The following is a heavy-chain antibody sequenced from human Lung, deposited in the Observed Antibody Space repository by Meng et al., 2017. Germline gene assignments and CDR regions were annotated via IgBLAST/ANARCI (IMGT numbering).Heavy chain of an antibody. CDR3: SGHIDY. D-gene: IGHD5-12*01. Sequence: EVQLVGAGGGLVKPGGPLRLSCEGSGFTFSNAYMTWVRQVPGKRLEWVGRIKSKPDGETIDYAAPVKGRFTISRDDSKNTVYLQMNSLKTEDTAVYYCSGHIDYWGQGTLVTVSS. CDR2: IKSKPDGETI. V-gene: IGHV3-15*01. J-gene: IGHJ4*02. CDR1: GFTFSNAY.